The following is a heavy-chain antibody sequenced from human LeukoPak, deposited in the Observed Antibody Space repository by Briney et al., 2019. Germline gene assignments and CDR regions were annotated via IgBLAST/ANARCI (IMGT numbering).Heavy chain of an antibody. CDR2: ISAYNGNT. D-gene: IGHD2-15*01. V-gene: IGHV1-18*01. CDR1: GYTFTSYG. J-gene: IGHJ6*02. Sequence: ASVKVSCKASGYTFTSYGISWVRQAPGQGLEGMGWISAYNGNTNYAQKLQGRVTMTTDTSTSTAYMELRSLRSDDTAVYYCAVGYCSGGSCYSLAYYYYGMDVWGQGTTVTVSS. CDR3: AVGYCSGGSCYSLAYYYYGMDV.